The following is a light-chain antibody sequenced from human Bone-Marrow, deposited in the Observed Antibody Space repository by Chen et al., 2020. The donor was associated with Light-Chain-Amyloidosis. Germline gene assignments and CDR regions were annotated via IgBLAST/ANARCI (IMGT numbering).Light chain of an antibody. CDR1: NIGSTS. Sequence: SYVLTQPSSVSVAPGQTATIACGGNNIGSTSVHWYQQTPGQAPLLVVYDDSDRTSGIPERLSGSNSGNTATLTISRVEAGDEADYYWQVWDRSSERPVFGGGTKLTVL. J-gene: IGLJ3*02. CDR3: QVWDRSSERPV. V-gene: IGLV3-21*02. CDR2: DDS.